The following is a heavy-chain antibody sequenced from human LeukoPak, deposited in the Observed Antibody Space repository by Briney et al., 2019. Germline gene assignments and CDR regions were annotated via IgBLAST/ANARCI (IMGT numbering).Heavy chain of an antibody. Sequence: KSSETLSLTCTVSGGSISSSSYYWGWIRQPPGKGLEWIGSIYYSGSTYYNPSPKSRVTISVDTSKNQFSLKLSSVTAADTAVYYCASHLPAAPPWWFDPWGQGTLVTVSS. J-gene: IGHJ5*02. CDR2: IYYSGST. CDR1: GGSISSSSYY. V-gene: IGHV4-39*07. CDR3: ASHLPAAPPWWFDP. D-gene: IGHD2-2*01.